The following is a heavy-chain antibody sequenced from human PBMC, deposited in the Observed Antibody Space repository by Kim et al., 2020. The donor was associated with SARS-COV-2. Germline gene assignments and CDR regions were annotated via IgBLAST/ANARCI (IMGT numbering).Heavy chain of an antibody. D-gene: IGHD2-21*01. Sequence: GGSLRLSCVASGFTFDIYAMSWVRQAPGKGLEWVSVISGGGVNKFYADSVRGRFTISRDNSKNTLFLHMNSLRDEDTALYYCAKVVIMDDYNYYYYYAMDVWGQGTTVTVSS. CDR3: AKVVIMDDYNYYYYYAMDV. CDR2: ISGGGVNK. V-gene: IGHV3-23*01. CDR1: GFTFDIYA. J-gene: IGHJ6*02.